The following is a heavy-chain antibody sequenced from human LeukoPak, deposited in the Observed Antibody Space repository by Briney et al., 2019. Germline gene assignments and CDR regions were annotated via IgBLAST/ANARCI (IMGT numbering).Heavy chain of an antibody. CDR2: INPNSGGT. J-gene: IGHJ5*02. Sequence: ASVKVSCKASGYTFTGYYMHWVRQAPGQGLEWMGWINPNSGGTNYAQKFQGRVTMTRDTSISTAYMELSRLRSDDTVVYYCASSALDQPTYYYDSSGLNWFDPWGQGTLVTVSS. V-gene: IGHV1-2*02. D-gene: IGHD3-22*01. CDR3: ASSALDQPTYYYDSSGLNWFDP. CDR1: GYTFTGYY.